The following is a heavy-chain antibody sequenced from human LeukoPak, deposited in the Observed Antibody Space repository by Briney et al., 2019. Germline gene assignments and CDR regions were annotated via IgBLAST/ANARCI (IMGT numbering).Heavy chain of an antibody. Sequence: SETLSLTCTVSGGSISSSSYHWGWIRQPPGKGLEWIGSIYYSGTTYYNPSLKSRVTISVDTSKNQFSLKVSSVTAADTAVYYCARTLRYFDWCFDYWGQGTLVTVSS. D-gene: IGHD3-9*01. CDR2: IYYSGTT. J-gene: IGHJ4*02. CDR1: GGSISSSSYH. CDR3: ARTLRYFDWCFDY. V-gene: IGHV4-39*07.